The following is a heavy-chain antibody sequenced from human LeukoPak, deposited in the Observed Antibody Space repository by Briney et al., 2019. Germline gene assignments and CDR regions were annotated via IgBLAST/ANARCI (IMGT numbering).Heavy chain of an antibody. CDR2: INPSGGST. V-gene: IGHV1-46*01. D-gene: IGHD6-13*01. CDR3: ARGARSSSPDY. CDR1: GYTFTSYY. Sequence: ASVKVSCKASGYTFTSYYMHWVRQAPGQGLEWMGIINPSGGSTSYAQKLQGRVTMTTEKSTSTAYMELRTLRSDDTAVYFCARGARSSSPDYWGQGTLVTVSS. J-gene: IGHJ4*02.